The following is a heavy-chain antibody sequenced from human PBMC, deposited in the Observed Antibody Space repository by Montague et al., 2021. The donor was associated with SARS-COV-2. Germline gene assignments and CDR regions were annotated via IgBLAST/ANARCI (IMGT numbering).Heavy chain of an antibody. V-gene: IGHV4-39*01. J-gene: IGHJ5*02. CDR3: ARRKMGSVTIFGVVMHDRWFVL. D-gene: IGHD3-3*01. Sequence: SETLSLTCTVAGGSISSSSYYWGWIRQPPGKGLEWIGNIYYSGSTYYNPSLKSRVTISVDTSKNQFSLKLSSVAAADTAVYYCARRKMGSVTIFGVVMHDRWFVLWGQGTLVTVSS. CDR1: GGSISSSSYY. CDR2: IYYSGST.